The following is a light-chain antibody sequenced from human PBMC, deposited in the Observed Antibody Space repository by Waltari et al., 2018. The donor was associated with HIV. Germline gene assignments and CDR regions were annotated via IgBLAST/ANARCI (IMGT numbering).Light chain of an antibody. V-gene: IGLV2-14*01. CDR2: EVT. CDR1: SSDIGYYDY. CDR3: SSYTRRDTVV. Sequence: QSALTQPASVSGSPGQSIVLPCTGSSSDIGYYDYVSWYQQYPGQAPKALIYEVTSRPSGTSSRFSGSKSATTAFLAISKLQTDDEADYLCSSYTRRDTVVFGGGTRLTVL. J-gene: IGLJ2*01.